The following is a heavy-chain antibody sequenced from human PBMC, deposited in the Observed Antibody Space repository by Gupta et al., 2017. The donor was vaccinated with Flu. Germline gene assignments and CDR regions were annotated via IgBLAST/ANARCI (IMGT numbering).Heavy chain of an antibody. V-gene: IGHV3-23*01. Sequence: FTFSSYAMSWVRQAPGKGLEWVSSISGSSSTDYTDSVKGRFTISRDNSKNTLFLQMNSLRAEDTALYYCATVRDYLWGSYRGPLDYWGQGTLVTVSS. D-gene: IGHD3-16*02. J-gene: IGHJ4*02. CDR1: FTFSSYA. CDR3: ATVRDYLWGSYRGPLDY. CDR2: ISGSSST.